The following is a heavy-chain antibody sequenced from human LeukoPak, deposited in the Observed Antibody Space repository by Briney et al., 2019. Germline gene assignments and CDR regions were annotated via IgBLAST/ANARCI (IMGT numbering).Heavy chain of an antibody. J-gene: IGHJ4*02. Sequence: SETLSLTCTVSGGSISSYYWSWIRQPPGRGLEWIGYIYYSGSTNYNPSLKSRVTISVDTSKNQFSLKLSSVTAADTAVYYCARVWSSGYHYPYYFDYWGQGTLVTVSS. D-gene: IGHD3-22*01. V-gene: IGHV4-59*01. CDR1: GGSISSYY. CDR2: IYYSGST. CDR3: ARVWSSGYHYPYYFDY.